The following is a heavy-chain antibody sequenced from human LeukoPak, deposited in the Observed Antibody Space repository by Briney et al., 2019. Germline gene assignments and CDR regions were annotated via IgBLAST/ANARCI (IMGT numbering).Heavy chain of an antibody. J-gene: IGHJ4*02. CDR1: GFTFSSHG. CDR3: AREASGYYGDF. V-gene: IGHV3-33*01. D-gene: IGHD3-3*01. CDR2: IWYDGSNK. Sequence: GGSLRLSCAASGFTFSSHGMHWVRQAPGKGLEWLAVIWYDGSNKEYADSVKGRFTISRDDSKNTLYLQMNSLRVEDTAVYYCAREASGYYGDFWGQGTLVNVSS.